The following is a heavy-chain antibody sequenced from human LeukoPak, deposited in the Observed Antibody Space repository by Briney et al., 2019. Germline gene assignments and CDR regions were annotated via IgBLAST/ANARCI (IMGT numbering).Heavy chain of an antibody. CDR1: GFTFSSYG. CDR3: ARDTSSGSYGRGFDY. J-gene: IGHJ4*02. D-gene: IGHD1-26*01. V-gene: IGHV3-33*01. CDR2: IWYDGSNK. Sequence: GGSLRLSCAASGFTFSSYGMHWVRQAPGKGLEWVAVIWYDGSNKYYADSGKGRFTISRDNSKNTLYLQMNSLRAEDTAVYYCARDTSSGSYGRGFDYWGQGTLVTVSS.